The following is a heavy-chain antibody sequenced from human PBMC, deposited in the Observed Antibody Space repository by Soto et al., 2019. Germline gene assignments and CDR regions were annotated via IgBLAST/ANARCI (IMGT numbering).Heavy chain of an antibody. Sequence: QVQLVQSGAEVKKPGSSVKVSCEASGGSVSSYTLSWVRQAPGQGLEWMGRIIPILGRANYAQKFQDRVTITADKSTSTAYMELSSLRSEDTAGYFCAGDCGYSNYAFDFWGQGTLITVSS. CDR3: AGDCGYSNYAFDF. CDR1: GGSVSSYT. CDR2: IIPILGRA. D-gene: IGHD4-4*01. V-gene: IGHV1-69*08. J-gene: IGHJ4*02.